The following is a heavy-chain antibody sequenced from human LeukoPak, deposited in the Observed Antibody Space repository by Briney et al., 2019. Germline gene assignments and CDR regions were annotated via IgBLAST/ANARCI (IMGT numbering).Heavy chain of an antibody. V-gene: IGHV4-61*01. CDR3: ARMKGGLRFWYYYYGMDV. CDR1: GGSVSSGSYY. Sequence: AETLSLTCTVSGGSVSSGSYYWSWTRQPPGKGLEWIGYIYCSGSTNYNPSLKSRVTISVDTSKNQFSLKLSSVTAADTAVYYCARMKGGLRFWYYYYGMDVWGKGTTVTVSS. J-gene: IGHJ6*04. CDR2: IYCSGST. D-gene: IGHD5-12*01.